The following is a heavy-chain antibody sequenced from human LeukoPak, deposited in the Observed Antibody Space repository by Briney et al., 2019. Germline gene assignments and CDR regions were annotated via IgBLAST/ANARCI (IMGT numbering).Heavy chain of an antibody. Sequence: ASVKVSCKASGYTFTTHGITWVRQAPGQGLEWMGWISAYNGHTNYAQKFHGRVTMTTDTSTNTAYMELSRLRSDDTAVYYCARDLGYCSSTSCYESYMDVWGKGTTVTVSS. CDR3: ARDLGYCSSTSCYESYMDV. CDR2: ISAYNGHT. V-gene: IGHV1-18*01. D-gene: IGHD2-2*01. J-gene: IGHJ6*03. CDR1: GYTFTTHG.